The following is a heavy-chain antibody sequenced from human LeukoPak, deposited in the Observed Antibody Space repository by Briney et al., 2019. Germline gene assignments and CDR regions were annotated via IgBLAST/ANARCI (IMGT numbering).Heavy chain of an antibody. CDR1: GFTFRSYE. J-gene: IGHJ4*02. V-gene: IGHV3-48*03. D-gene: IGHD2-2*01. CDR3: ARGVVPPPY. Sequence: PGGSLRLSCAASGFTFRSYEFNWVRQAPGKGLEWVSYISSSGSIIFYADSVKGRFTISRDNAKKSLYLQMNSLRAEDTAIYYCARGVVPPPYWGQGTLVTVSS. CDR2: ISSSGSII.